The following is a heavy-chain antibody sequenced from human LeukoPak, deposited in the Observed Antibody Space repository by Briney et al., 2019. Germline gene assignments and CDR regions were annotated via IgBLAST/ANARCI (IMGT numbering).Heavy chain of an antibody. Sequence: GGSLRLSRAASGFTFSDYYMSWIRQAPGKGLEWVSYISSSGSTIYYADSVKGRFTISRDNAKNPLYLQMNSLRAEDTAVYYCAREVRSSGWYGGAQIDYWGQGTLVTVSS. J-gene: IGHJ4*02. D-gene: IGHD6-19*01. CDR2: ISSSGSTI. CDR1: GFTFSDYY. V-gene: IGHV3-11*04. CDR3: AREVRSSGWYGGAQIDY.